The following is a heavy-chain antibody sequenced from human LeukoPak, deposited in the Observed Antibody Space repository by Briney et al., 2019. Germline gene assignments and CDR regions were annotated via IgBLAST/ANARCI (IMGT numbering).Heavy chain of an antibody. CDR3: ARARGSCYSCYYYYMDV. Sequence: GGSLRLSCAASGFTFSDYYMSWIRQAPGKGLEWVSYISSSGSTIYYADSVKGRFTIPRDNAKNSLYLQMNSLRAEDTAVYYCARARGSCYSCYYYYMDVWGKGTTVTVSS. D-gene: IGHD2-15*01. CDR1: GFTFSDYY. V-gene: IGHV3-11*04. J-gene: IGHJ6*03. CDR2: ISSSGSTI.